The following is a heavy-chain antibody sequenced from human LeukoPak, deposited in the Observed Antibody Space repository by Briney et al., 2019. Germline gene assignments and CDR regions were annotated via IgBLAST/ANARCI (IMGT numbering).Heavy chain of an antibody. Sequence: GASVKVSCKASGNTFTSYYMHWVRQAPGQGLEWMGIINPSGGSTSYAQKFQGRVTMTRDTSTSTVYMELSSLRSEDTAVYYCASTVGYDFWSGYYRDYWGQGTLVTVSS. CDR2: INPSGGST. D-gene: IGHD3-3*01. J-gene: IGHJ4*02. V-gene: IGHV1-46*01. CDR3: ASTVGYDFWSGYYRDY. CDR1: GNTFTSYY.